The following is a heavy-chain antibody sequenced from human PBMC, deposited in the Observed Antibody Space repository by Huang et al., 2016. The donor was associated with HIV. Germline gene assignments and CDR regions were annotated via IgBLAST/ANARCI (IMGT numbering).Heavy chain of an antibody. CDR1: GYTFSSCG. V-gene: IGHV1-18*01. CDR2: YSVYKGNT. J-gene: IGHJ6*03. CDR3: ARGGGIQLWLLGYYYMDV. Sequence: QVQLVQSGAEVKKPGASVKVSCKASGYTFSSCGISWVRQAPGQGVEWVGWYSVYKGNTKFAQKFQGRLTMTTDTSTSTAYMELRGLRSDDTAVYYCARGGGIQLWLLGYYYMDVWGNGTTVTVSS. D-gene: IGHD5-18*01.